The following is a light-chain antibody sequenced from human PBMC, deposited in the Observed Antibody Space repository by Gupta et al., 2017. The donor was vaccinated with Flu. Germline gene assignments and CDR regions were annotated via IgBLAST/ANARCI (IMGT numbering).Light chain of an antibody. J-gene: IGLJ1*01. V-gene: IGLV1-47*01. CDR3: AAWDDSLSGRYV. Sequence: VIISCSGSSSNIGSNYVYWYQQLPGTAPKLLIYRNNQRPSGVPDRFSGSKSGTSASLAISGLRSEDEADYYCAAWDDSLSGRYVFGTGTKVTVL. CDR2: RNN. CDR1: SSNIGSNY.